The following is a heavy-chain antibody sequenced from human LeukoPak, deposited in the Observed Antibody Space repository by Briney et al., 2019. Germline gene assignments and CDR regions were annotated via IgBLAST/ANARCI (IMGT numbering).Heavy chain of an antibody. J-gene: IGHJ4*02. CDR1: GYTFSDSG. Sequence: ASVKVSCETSGYTFSDSGMSWVRQAPGQGLEWMGWISAYNGDTNYAHNLQGRVTMTTDTSTSTAYMELRSLRSDDTAVYYCARGRPSDYWGQGTLVTVSS. V-gene: IGHV1-18*01. CDR3: ARGRPSDY. CDR2: ISAYNGDT.